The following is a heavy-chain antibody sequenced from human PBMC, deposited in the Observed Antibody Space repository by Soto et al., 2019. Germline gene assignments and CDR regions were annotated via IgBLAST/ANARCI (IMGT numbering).Heavy chain of an antibody. CDR2: IYYSGST. D-gene: IGHD4-17*01. CDR3: ARRDYGGSNFDY. J-gene: IGHJ4*02. CDR1: GGSISSSSYY. V-gene: IGHV4-39*01. Sequence: QLQLQESGPGLVKPSETLSLTCTVSGGSISSSSYYWGWIRQPPGKGLEWIGSIYYSGSTYYNPSLKSRVTISVDTSKNQFSLKLSSVTAADTAVYYCARRDYGGSNFDYWGQGTLVTVSS.